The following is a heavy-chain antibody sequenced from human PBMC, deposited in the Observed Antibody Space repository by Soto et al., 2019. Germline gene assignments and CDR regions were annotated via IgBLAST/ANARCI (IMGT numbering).Heavy chain of an antibody. CDR1: GFTFSSYS. J-gene: IGHJ4*02. Sequence: EVQLVESGGGLVQPGGSLRLSCAASGFTFSSYSMNWVRQAPGKGLEWVSYISSSSSTIYYADSVKGRCTICRDNAKNSLYLQMNSLRDDDTAVYYCARARVGYYFDYWGQGTLVTASS. V-gene: IGHV3-48*02. CDR3: ARARVGYYFDY. CDR2: ISSSSSTI. D-gene: IGHD1-26*01.